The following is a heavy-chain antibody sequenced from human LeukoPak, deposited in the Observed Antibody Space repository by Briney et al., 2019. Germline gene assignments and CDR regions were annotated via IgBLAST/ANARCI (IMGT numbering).Heavy chain of an antibody. CDR3: AREFWGPDY. Sequence: PGGSLRLSCAASGFRFTTYWVTWVRQAPGKGLEWVANIKEDGSDKHYVDSVKGRFTISRDNAKNSLYLQMNSLRAEDTAVYYCAREFWGPDYWGQGTLVTVSS. CDR1: GFRFTTYW. CDR2: IKEDGSDK. D-gene: IGHD7-27*01. J-gene: IGHJ4*02. V-gene: IGHV3-7*01.